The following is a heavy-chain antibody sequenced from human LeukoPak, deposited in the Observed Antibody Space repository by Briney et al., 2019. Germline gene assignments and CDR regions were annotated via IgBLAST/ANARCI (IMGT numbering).Heavy chain of an antibody. Sequence: PSETLSLTCAVYGGSFSGYYWSWIRQPPGEGLEWIGEINHSGSTNYNPSLKSRVTISVDTSKNQFSLKLSSVTAADTAVYYCARGPVRSSSGRWFDPWGQGTLVTVSS. J-gene: IGHJ5*02. CDR2: INHSGST. V-gene: IGHV4-34*01. CDR1: GGSFSGYY. CDR3: ARGPVRSSSGRWFDP. D-gene: IGHD6-6*01.